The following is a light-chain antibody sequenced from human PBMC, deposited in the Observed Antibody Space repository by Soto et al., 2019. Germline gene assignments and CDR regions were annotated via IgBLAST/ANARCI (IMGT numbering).Light chain of an antibody. J-gene: IGKJ4*01. CDR2: KVS. CDR1: QSLVYSDGNTY. CDR3: MQGTYWPRLT. V-gene: IGKV2-30*01. Sequence: DVVMTQSPLSLPVTLGQPASISCRSSQSLVYSDGNTYLNWFHQRPGQSPRRLIYKVSNRDSGVPDRFSGSGSGTEFRLKISRVEAEDVGVYYCMQGTYWPRLTFGGGTKVEIK.